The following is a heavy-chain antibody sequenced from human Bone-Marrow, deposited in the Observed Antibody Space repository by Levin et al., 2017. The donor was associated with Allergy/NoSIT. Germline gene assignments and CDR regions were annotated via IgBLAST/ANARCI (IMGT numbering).Heavy chain of an antibody. J-gene: IGHJ3*02. CDR1: GDRVSSKNAA. Sequence: SQTLSLTCGISGDRVSSKNAAWNWIRQSPSRGLEWLGRTYYRSKWYIEYAPSVKSRTIINADTSKNQFSLQLNSVTPEDTAVYYCTRFKDTFDIWGQGTVVTVSS. CDR3: TRFKDTFDI. D-gene: IGHD2-15*01. CDR2: TYYRSKWYI. V-gene: IGHV6-1*01.